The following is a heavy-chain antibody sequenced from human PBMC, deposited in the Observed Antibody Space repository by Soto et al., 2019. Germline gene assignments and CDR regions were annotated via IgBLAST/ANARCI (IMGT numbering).Heavy chain of an antibody. CDR1: GGSFSGYY. CDR3: ARECTAGRAGVVIQLKYYYYMDV. V-gene: IGHV4-34*01. Sequence: TSETLSLTCAVYGGSFSGYYWSWIRQPPGKGLEWIGEINHSGSTNYNPSLKSRVTISVDTSKNQFSLKLSSVTAADTAVYYCARECTAGRAGVVIQLKYYYYMDVWAKGPRSPLL. J-gene: IGHJ6*03. CDR2: INHSGST. D-gene: IGHD3-3*01.